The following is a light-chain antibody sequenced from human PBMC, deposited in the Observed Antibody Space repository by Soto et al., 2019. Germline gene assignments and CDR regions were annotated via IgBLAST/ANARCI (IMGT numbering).Light chain of an antibody. J-gene: IGLJ1*01. CDR2: GYI. V-gene: IGLV1-40*01. CDR3: HSYDSSLNGYV. Sequence: QSVLKQPPSVSGAPGQRVAISCTGINSNIGADYDVHWYQHLPGTAPKLLIYGYINRPSGVPDRFSGSKSGTSASLAITGLQAEDEGDYYCHSYDSSLNGYVFGTGTKVTVL. CDR1: NSNIGADYD.